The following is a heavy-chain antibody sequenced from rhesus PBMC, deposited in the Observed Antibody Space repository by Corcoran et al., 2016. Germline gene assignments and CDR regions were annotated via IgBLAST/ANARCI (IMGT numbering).Heavy chain of an antibody. CDR1: GGSVSSGYG. V-gene: IGHV4S7*01. CDR2: IYGSNWNT. CDR3: ARACTGSGCYSYVGFDY. J-gene: IGHJ4*01. Sequence: QVQLQESGPGLVKPSETLSLTCAVSGGSVSSGYGWSWIRQPPGKGLEWIGYIYGSNWNTYYNPSLKRPVTISNDTAKNQFSLKLSSVTAADTAVYYCARACTGSGCYSYVGFDYWGQGVLVTVSS. D-gene: IGHD2-21*01.